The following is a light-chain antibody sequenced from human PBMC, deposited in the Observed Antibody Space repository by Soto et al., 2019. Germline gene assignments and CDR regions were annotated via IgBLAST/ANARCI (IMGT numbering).Light chain of an antibody. Sequence: QSVLTQPPSASGSPGQSVTISCTGTSSDVGYYNYVSWYQQHPGKAPKLIIYEVTKRPSGVPDRFSGSKSGYTASLTVSGLQAEDEADYYCSSYAASDSYVFGTGTQLTVL. CDR3: SSYAASDSYV. CDR1: SSDVGYYNY. V-gene: IGLV2-8*01. CDR2: EVT. J-gene: IGLJ1*01.